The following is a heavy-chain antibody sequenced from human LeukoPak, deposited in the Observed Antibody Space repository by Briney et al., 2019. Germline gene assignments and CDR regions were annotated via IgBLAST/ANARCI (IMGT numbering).Heavy chain of an antibody. V-gene: IGHV1-18*01. J-gene: IGHJ4*02. CDR2: ISAYNGNT. D-gene: IGHD5/OR15-5a*01. Sequence: GASVKVSCKASGYTFTSYGISWVRQAPGQGLEWMGWISAYNGNTNYAQKLQGRVTMTTDKSTSTAYMELSSLRSEDTAVYYCARDRSSLEHDYWGQGTLVTVSS. CDR3: ARDRSSLEHDY. CDR1: GYTFTSYG.